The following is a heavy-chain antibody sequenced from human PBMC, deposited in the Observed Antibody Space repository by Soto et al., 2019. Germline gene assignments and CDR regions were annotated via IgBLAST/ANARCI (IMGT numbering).Heavy chain of an antibody. CDR2: INHSGST. CDR3: ARSLIPDSSGWDGFDY. Sequence: PXXTLSLTCAVYGGSFSGYYWIWIRQPPGKGLEWIGEINHSGSTNYNPSLKSRVTISVDTSKNQFSLKLSSVTAADTAVYYCARSLIPDSSGWDGFDYWGQGTLVTVSS. D-gene: IGHD6-19*01. CDR1: GGSFSGYY. J-gene: IGHJ4*02. V-gene: IGHV4-34*01.